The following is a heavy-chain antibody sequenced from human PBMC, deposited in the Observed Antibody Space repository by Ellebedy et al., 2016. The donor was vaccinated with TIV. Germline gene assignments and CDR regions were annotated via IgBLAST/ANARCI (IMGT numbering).Heavy chain of an antibody. Sequence: ASVKVSCKASGYTFTSYGISWVRQAPGQGLEWMGWINPNSGGTNYAQKFQGRVTMTRDTSISTAYMELSRLRSDDTAVYYCARFGKSYPWGQGTLVTVSS. J-gene: IGHJ5*02. D-gene: IGHD3-16*01. CDR2: INPNSGGT. CDR1: GYTFTSYG. CDR3: ARFGKSYP. V-gene: IGHV1-2*02.